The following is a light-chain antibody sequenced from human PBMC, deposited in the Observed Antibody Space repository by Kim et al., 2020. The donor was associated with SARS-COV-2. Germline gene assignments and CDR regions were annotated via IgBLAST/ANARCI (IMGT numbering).Light chain of an antibody. CDR3: MQGIHLPAT. J-gene: IGKJ3*01. CDR1: QSLLHRDGRTY. CDR2: EVS. Sequence: EIAVTQTPLSLSVTPGQPASFSCKSSQSLLHRDGRTYLYWYLQKPGQSPHLLIYEVSRRFSGVPDRFSGSGSGTDFTLQISRVEAEDVGIYYCMQGIHLPATFGPGTKVDIK. V-gene: IGKV2-29*02.